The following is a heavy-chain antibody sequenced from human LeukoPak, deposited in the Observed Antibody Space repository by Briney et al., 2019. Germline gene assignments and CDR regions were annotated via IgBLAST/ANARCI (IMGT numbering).Heavy chain of an antibody. D-gene: IGHD6-13*01. J-gene: IGHJ4*02. CDR1: GFTFNNYG. Sequence: GRSLRLSCAASGFTFNNYGMHWVRQAPGKGLEWVAVIWYDGSNKYYADSVKGRFTISRDDSENTLYLQMNSLRAEDTAVYYCARGSHIGAAGILDNWGQGTLVTISS. CDR2: IWYDGSNK. V-gene: IGHV3-33*01. CDR3: ARGSHIGAAGILDN.